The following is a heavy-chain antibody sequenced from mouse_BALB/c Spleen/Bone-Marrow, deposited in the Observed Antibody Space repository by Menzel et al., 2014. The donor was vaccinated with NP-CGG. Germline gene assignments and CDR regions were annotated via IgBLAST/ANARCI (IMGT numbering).Heavy chain of an antibody. CDR3: ARDYRYYAMDY. J-gene: IGHJ4*01. CDR1: GYTFTSYW. D-gene: IGHD2-14*01. V-gene: IGHV1-87*01. CDR2: IYPGDGDT. Sequence: VQLVESGAELARPGASVKLSCKAFGYTFTSYWMQWVKQRPGQGLEWIGAIYPGDGDTRYTQKFKGKATLTADKSSSTAYMQLSSLASEDSAVYYCARDYRYYAMDYWGQGTSVTVSS.